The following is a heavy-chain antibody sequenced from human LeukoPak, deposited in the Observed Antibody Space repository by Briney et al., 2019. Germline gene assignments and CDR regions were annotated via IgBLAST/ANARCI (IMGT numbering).Heavy chain of an antibody. D-gene: IGHD2-2*01. CDR2: IWYDGSNK. CDR3: AKDPGVVVPAAPYYYYYGMDV. CDR1: GFTFSAYG. V-gene: IGHV3-33*06. Sequence: PGRSLRLSCAASGFTFSAYGMHWVRQAPGTGLEWVALIWYDGSNKYYADSVKGRFTISRDNSKNTLYLQMNSLRAEDTAVYYCAKDPGVVVPAAPYYYYYGMDVWGQGTTVTVSS. J-gene: IGHJ6*02.